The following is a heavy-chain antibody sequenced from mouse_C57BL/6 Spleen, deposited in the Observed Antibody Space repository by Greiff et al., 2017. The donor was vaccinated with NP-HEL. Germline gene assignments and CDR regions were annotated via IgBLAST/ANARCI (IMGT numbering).Heavy chain of an antibody. Sequence: EVTLVESGGGLVKPGGSLKLSCAASGFTFSSYAMSWVRQTPETRLEWVATISDGGSYTYSPDNLKGRFTISRDNAKNNLYLQLSHLKSEDTAVYYCARADDYGGFAYWGQGTLVTVSA. CDR3: ARADDYGGFAY. CDR1: GFTFSSYA. J-gene: IGHJ3*01. D-gene: IGHD2-4*01. CDR2: ISDGGSYT. V-gene: IGHV5-4*03.